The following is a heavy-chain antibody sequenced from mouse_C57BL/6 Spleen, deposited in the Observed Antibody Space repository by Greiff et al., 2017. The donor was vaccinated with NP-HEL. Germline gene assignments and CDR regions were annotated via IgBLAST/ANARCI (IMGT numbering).Heavy chain of an antibody. CDR3: ERGDYYGNENYYAMDY. CDR1: GYTFTTYP. J-gene: IGHJ4*01. V-gene: IGHV1-47*01. D-gene: IGHD2-1*01. CDR2: FHPYNDDT. Sequence: VQLQQSGAELVKPGASVKMSCKASGYTFTTYPIEWMKQNHGKSLEWIGNFHPYNDDTKYNEKFQGKATLTVEKSSSTVYLELSRLTSDDSAVYYCERGDYYGNENYYAMDYWGKGTSVTVSS.